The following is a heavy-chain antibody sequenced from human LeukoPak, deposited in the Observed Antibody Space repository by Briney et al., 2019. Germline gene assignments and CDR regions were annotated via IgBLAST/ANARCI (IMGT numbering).Heavy chain of an antibody. Sequence: GGSLRLSCAASGFTFSSYAMSWVRQAPGKGLEWVSAISGSGGSTYYADSVKGRFTISRDNSKNTLYLQMDSLKAEDTAVYYCARSPLGIAPFDYWGQGTLVTVSS. CDR2: ISGSGGST. V-gene: IGHV3-23*01. J-gene: IGHJ4*02. CDR3: ARSPLGIAPFDY. CDR1: GFTFSSYA. D-gene: IGHD7-27*01.